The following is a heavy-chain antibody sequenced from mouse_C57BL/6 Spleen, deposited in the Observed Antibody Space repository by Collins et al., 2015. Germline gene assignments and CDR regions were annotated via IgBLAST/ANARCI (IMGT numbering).Heavy chain of an antibody. CDR2: ISDGGSYT. J-gene: IGHJ3*01. D-gene: IGHD2-4*01. CDR3: AREGTMITPWFAY. CDR1: GFTFSDYY. Sequence: EVQLVESGGGLVKPGGSLKLSCAASGFTFSDYYMYWVRQTPEKRLEWVATISDGGSYTYYPDSVKGRFTISRDNAKNNLYLQMSSLKSEDTAMYYCAREGTMITPWFAYWGQGTLVTVSA. V-gene: IGHV5-4*02.